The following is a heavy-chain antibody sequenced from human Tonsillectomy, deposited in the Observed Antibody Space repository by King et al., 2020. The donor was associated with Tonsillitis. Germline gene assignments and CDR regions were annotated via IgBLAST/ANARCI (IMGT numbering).Heavy chain of an antibody. Sequence: VQLVESGGGLVKPGGSLRLSCAASGFTFSSYSMNWVRQAPGKGLEWVSSISSSSSYIYYADSVKGRFTISRDNAKISLYLQMNSLRAEDTAVYYCARGWIQLWSDFDYWGQGTLVTVSS. V-gene: IGHV3-21*01. J-gene: IGHJ4*02. CDR3: ARGWIQLWSDFDY. CDR2: ISSSSSYI. D-gene: IGHD5-18*01. CDR1: GFTFSSYS.